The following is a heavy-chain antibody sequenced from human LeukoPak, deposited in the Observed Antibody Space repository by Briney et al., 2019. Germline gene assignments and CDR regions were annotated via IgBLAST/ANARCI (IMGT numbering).Heavy chain of an antibody. D-gene: IGHD6-13*01. Sequence: SGTLSLTCAVSGGSISSSNWWSWVRQPPGKGLEWIGEIYHSGSTNYNPSLKSRVTISVDKSKNQFSLKLSSVTAADTAVYYCARGRYSSSWYEYYFDYWGQGTLVTVSS. CDR3: ARGRYSSSWYEYYFDY. CDR1: GGSISSSNW. J-gene: IGHJ4*02. V-gene: IGHV4-4*02. CDR2: IYHSGST.